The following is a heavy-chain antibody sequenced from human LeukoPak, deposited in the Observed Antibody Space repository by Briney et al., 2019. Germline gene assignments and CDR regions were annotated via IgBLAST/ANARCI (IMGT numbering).Heavy chain of an antibody. CDR3: ARVTYDILTGYYGNYYYYYYMDV. V-gene: IGHV4-59*01. CDR2: IYYSGST. CDR1: GGSISSYY. D-gene: IGHD3-9*01. Sequence: SETLSLTCTVSGGSISSYYWSWIRQPPGKGLEWIGYIYYSGSTNYNPSLKSRVTISVDSSKNQFPLKLSSVTAADTAVYYCARVTYDILTGYYGNYYYYYYMDVWGKGTTVTVSS. J-gene: IGHJ6*03.